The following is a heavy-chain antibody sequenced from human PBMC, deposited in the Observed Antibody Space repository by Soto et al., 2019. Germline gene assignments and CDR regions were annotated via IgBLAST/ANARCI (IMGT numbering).Heavy chain of an antibody. CDR3: ARDGYCTNGVCPT. CDR1: GGTFSSYA. Sequence: SVKVSCKASGGTFSSYAISWVRQAPGQGLEWMGGIIPIFGTANYAQKFQGRVTITADESTSTAYMELSSLRSEDTAVYYCARDGYCTNGVCPTWGQGTLVTVSS. V-gene: IGHV1-69*13. D-gene: IGHD2-8*01. CDR2: IIPIFGTA. J-gene: IGHJ4*02.